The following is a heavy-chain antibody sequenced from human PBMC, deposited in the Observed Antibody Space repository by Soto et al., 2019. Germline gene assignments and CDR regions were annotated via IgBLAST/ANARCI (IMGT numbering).Heavy chain of an antibody. CDR3: AGGIDLWFGELNGMDV. J-gene: IGHJ6*03. Sequence: ASVKVSCKASGYTFTSYDINWVRQATGQGLEWMGWMNPNSGNTGYAQKFQGRVTMTRNTYISTAYMELSSLRSEDTAVYYCAGGIDLWFGELNGMDVWGKGTTVTVSS. CDR2: MNPNSGNT. CDR1: GYTFTSYD. D-gene: IGHD3-10*01. V-gene: IGHV1-8*01.